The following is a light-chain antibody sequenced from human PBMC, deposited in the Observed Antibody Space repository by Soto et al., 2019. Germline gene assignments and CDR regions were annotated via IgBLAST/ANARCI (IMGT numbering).Light chain of an antibody. CDR1: SSNIGNNY. V-gene: IGLV1-51*01. CDR3: GTWDSSLSAGDV. CDR2: DNN. J-gene: IGLJ6*01. Sequence: QSVLTQPPSVSAAPGQKVTISCSGSSSNIGNNYVSWYQQLPGTAPKLLIYDNNKRPSGIPDRFSGSKSGTSATLGITGLKTGDEADYYCGTWDSSLSAGDVFGSGTQLTVL.